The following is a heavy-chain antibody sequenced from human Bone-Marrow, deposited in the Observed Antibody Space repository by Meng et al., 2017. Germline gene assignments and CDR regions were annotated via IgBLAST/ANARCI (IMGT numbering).Heavy chain of an antibody. V-gene: IGHV4-4*02. CDR3: ARESGSSRFDY. D-gene: IGHD3-22*01. CDR2: IYHSGRT. CDR1: GGSISSTNW. Sequence: QVQRQESGPGLVKPSGTLSLTCTVSGGSISSTNWWIWVRQPPGEGLEWIGEIYHSGRTNHNPSLKSRVTISLNKSKNQFSLKLSSVTAADTAVYYCARESGSSRFDYWGQGTLVTVSS. J-gene: IGHJ4*02.